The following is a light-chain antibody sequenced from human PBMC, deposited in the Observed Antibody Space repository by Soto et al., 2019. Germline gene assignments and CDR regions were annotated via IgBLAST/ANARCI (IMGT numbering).Light chain of an antibody. V-gene: IGKV3-20*01. J-gene: IGKJ1*01. CDR1: QSVSSSY. Sequence: EIVLTQSPGTLSLSPGERATLSCRASQSVSSSYLAWYQQKPGQAPRLLIYGASSRATGIPNRFSGSGSGTDFTLTISRLEPEDFAVYYYQQYWSSPQTFGQGSKVEIK. CDR3: QQYWSSPQT. CDR2: GAS.